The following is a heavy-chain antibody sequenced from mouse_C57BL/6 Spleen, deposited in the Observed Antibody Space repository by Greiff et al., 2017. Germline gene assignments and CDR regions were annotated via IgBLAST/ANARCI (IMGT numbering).Heavy chain of an antibody. D-gene: IGHD1-1*01. Sequence: EVKLVESGGDLVKPGGSLKLSCAASGFTFSSYGMSWVRQTPDKRLEWVATISSGGSYTYYPDSVKGRFTISRDNAKNTLYLQMSSLKSEDTAMYYCARPYYYGSSYVFDYWGQGTTLTVSS. CDR2: ISSGGSYT. CDR3: ARPYYYGSSYVFDY. V-gene: IGHV5-6*01. CDR1: GFTFSSYG. J-gene: IGHJ2*01.